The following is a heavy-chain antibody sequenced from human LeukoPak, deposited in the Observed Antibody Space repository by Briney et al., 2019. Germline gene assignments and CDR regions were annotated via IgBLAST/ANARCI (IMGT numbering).Heavy chain of an antibody. CDR1: GFAFSSYA. D-gene: IGHD3-22*01. V-gene: IGHV3-23*01. CDR3: AKDLRYYDSSGQGGFQH. CDR2: ISGSGGST. Sequence: PGGSLRLSCAASGFAFSSYAMSWVRQAPGKGLEWVSAISGSGGSTYYADSVKGRFTISRDNSKNTLYLQMNSLRAEDTAVYYCAKDLRYYDSSGQGGFQHWGQGTLVTVSS. J-gene: IGHJ1*01.